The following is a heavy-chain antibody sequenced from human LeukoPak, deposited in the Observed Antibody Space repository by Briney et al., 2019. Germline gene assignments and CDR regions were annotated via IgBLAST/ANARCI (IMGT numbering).Heavy chain of an antibody. CDR2: TYYRSKWSS. J-gene: IGHJ3*01. D-gene: IGHD5-24*01. Sequence: SQTLSLTCAISGDSVSSKSAAWNWIRQSPSRGLEWLGRTYYRSKWSSGYAESVKSRLTVSPDTSKNQLSLQLNSVTPEDTAVYYCARGGQGDGYSADEAFDFWGQGTMVTVSS. CDR1: GDSVSSKSAA. CDR3: ARGGQGDGYSADEAFDF. V-gene: IGHV6-1*01.